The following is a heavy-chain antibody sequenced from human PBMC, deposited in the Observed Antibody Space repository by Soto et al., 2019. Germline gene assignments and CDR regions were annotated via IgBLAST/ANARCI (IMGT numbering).Heavy chain of an antibody. Sequence: PSETLSLTCTVSGGSISSYYWRWIRQPPGKGLEWIGYIYYSGSTNYNPSLKSRVTISVDTSKNQFSLKLSSVTAADTAVYYCARLDDYGDSRAFDIWGQGTMVTVSS. CDR1: GGSISSYY. CDR2: IYYSGST. D-gene: IGHD4-17*01. CDR3: ARLDDYGDSRAFDI. J-gene: IGHJ3*02. V-gene: IGHV4-59*08.